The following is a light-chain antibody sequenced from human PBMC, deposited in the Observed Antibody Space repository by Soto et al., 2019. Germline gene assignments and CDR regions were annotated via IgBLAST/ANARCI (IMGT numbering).Light chain of an antibody. J-gene: IGKJ1*01. CDR2: GAS. V-gene: IGKV3-20*01. CDR3: QQDGSSPPRT. CDR1: QSVSNDF. Sequence: EIVLTQSPGILSLSPGQRVTLSCRASQSVSNDFLAWYQQTPGQAPRLLIYGASTRATDVPDRFSGSGSGADFTLTISGLEAEDFAVYDCQQDGSSPPRTVGQGPNVEMK.